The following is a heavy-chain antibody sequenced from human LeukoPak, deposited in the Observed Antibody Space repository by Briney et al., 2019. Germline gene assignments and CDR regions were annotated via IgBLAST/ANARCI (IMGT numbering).Heavy chain of an antibody. CDR3: ARGRLLARWLANNWFDP. CDR1: GYTFTGYY. D-gene: IGHD6-19*01. V-gene: IGHV1-2*06. Sequence: GASVKVSCKASGYTFTGYYMHWVRQAPGQGLEWMGRINPNSGGTNYAQKFQGRVTITRDTSISTAYMELSRLRSDDTAVYYCARGRLLARWLANNWFDPWGQGTLVTVSS. J-gene: IGHJ5*02. CDR2: INPNSGGT.